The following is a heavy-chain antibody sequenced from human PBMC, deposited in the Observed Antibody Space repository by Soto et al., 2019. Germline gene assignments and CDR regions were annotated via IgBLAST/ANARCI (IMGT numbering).Heavy chain of an antibody. V-gene: IGHV3-30-3*01. Sequence: GGSLRLSCAASGFTFSSYAMHWVRQAPGKGLEWVAVISYDGSNKYYADSVKGRFTISRDNSKNTLYLQMNSLRAEDTAVYYCARGVVITTGYYYYGMDVWGQGTTVTVSS. CDR2: ISYDGSNK. J-gene: IGHJ6*02. CDR3: ARGVVITTGYYYYGMDV. D-gene: IGHD3-22*01. CDR1: GFTFSSYA.